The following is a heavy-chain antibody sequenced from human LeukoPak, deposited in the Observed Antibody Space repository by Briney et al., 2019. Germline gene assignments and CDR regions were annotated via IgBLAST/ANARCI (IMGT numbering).Heavy chain of an antibody. J-gene: IGHJ3*02. V-gene: IGHV3-23*01. CDR1: GFTFSSYA. CDR3: AKDVQVSPYSSGWYDDAFDI. Sequence: GSLRLSCAASGFTFSSYAMSWVRQAPGKGLEWVSAISGSGGSTYYADSVKGRFTISRDNSKNTLYLQMNSLRAEDTAVYYCAKDVQVSPYSSGWYDDAFDIWGQGTMVTVSS. CDR2: ISGSGGST. D-gene: IGHD6-19*01.